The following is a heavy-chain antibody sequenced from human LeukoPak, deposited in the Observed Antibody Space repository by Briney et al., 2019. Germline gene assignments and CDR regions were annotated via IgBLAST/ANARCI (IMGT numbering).Heavy chain of an antibody. CDR3: AKDWSGNYNWSDP. V-gene: IGHV3-30*02. CDR2: IYPDGNNK. CDR1: GFTFTTYG. Sequence: PGGSLRLSCAASGFTFTTYGMHWVRQAPGKGLEWVACIYPDGNNKDYADSVKGRFIISRDNSKNILFLQMNSLRAADTAVYYCAKDWSGNYNWSDPWGQGTLVTVSS. D-gene: IGHD3-3*01. J-gene: IGHJ5*02.